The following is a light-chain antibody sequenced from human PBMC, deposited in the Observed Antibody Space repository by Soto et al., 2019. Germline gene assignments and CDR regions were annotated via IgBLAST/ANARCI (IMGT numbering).Light chain of an antibody. CDR2: DVT. V-gene: IGLV2-14*03. CDR1: SSDVGGYNY. J-gene: IGLJ1*01. CDR3: SSYTSSSTYV. Sequence: QSALTQPASVSGSPGQSITISCTGTSSDVGGYNYVSWYQHHPGKAPKLMIYDVTNRPSGVSNRFSGSKSANTASLTISGLQAEDEADYYCSSYTSSSTYVFGNGTRSPS.